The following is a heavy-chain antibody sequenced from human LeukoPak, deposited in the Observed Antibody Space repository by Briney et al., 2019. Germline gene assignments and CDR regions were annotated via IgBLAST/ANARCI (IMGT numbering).Heavy chain of an antibody. CDR3: ARGWTGGKGLDYFDY. CDR1: GFTFSSYA. CDR2: ISGSGGST. D-gene: IGHD3/OR15-3a*01. Sequence: PGGSLRLSCAASGFTFSSYAMSWVRQAPGKGLEWVSAISGSGGSTYYADSVKGRFTISRDNSKNTLYLQMNSLRAEDTAVYYCARGWTGGKGLDYFDYWGQGTLVTVSS. V-gene: IGHV3-23*01. J-gene: IGHJ4*02.